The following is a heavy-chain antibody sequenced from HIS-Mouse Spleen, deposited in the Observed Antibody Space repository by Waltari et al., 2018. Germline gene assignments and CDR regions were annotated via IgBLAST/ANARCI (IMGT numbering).Heavy chain of an antibody. CDR2: ISYDGSNK. J-gene: IGHJ4*02. CDR1: GVTFRSYG. D-gene: IGHD1-26*01. CDR3: AKVNSGSYYFDY. Sequence: QVQLVESGGGVVQPGSSLRLSCAASGVTFRSYGIHLVRQGPGKGLEWVAVISYDGSNKYYADSVKGRFTISRDNSKNTLYLQMNSLRAEDTAVYYCAKVNSGSYYFDYWGQGTLVTVSS. V-gene: IGHV3-30*18.